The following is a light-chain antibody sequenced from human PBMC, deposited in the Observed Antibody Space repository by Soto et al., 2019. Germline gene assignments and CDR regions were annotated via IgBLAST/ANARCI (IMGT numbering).Light chain of an antibody. CDR3: QQSYRTPYT. V-gene: IGKV1-39*01. CDR1: QSSSNY. Sequence: DTQMTQSPSSLSASIGDRVTITCRANQSSSNYLNWYQQKPGKAPKLLIYAASSLQTGVPSRFSGSGSGTDFILTISSLQPEDFATYYCQQSYRTPYTFGQGTQLEIK. J-gene: IGKJ2*01. CDR2: AAS.